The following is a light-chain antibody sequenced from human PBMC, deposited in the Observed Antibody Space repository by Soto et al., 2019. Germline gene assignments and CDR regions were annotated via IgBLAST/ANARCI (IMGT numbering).Light chain of an antibody. J-gene: IGKJ5*01. CDR2: AAS. Sequence: EVVLTQSPGTLSLSPGERATLSCRASQSVSSTYLAWYQQKPGQAPRLLIYAASSRATGIPDRFSGSGSGTDFTLTISRLEPEDFAVYYCQQFGSSVPITFGQGTRLETK. CDR3: QQFGSSVPIT. V-gene: IGKV3-20*01. CDR1: QSVSSTY.